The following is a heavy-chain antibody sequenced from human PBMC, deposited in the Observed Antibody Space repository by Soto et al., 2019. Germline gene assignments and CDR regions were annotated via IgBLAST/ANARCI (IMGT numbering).Heavy chain of an antibody. CDR3: ARDIYYDSSGPHLAYYYYGMDV. D-gene: IGHD3-22*01. V-gene: IGHV1-46*01. CDR2: INPSGGST. J-gene: IGHJ6*02. Sequence: GASVKVSCKASGYTFTSYYMHWVRQAPGQGLEWMGIINPSGGSTSYAQKFQGRATMTRDTSTSTVYMELSSLRSEDTAVYYCARDIYYDSSGPHLAYYYYGMDVWGQGTTVTVSS. CDR1: GYTFTSYY.